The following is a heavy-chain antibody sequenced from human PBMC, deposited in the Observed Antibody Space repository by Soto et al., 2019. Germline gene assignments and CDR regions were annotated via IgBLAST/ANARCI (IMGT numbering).Heavy chain of an antibody. D-gene: IGHD2-2*01. CDR3: ARHGVPAAMKPYFYYYYGMDV. J-gene: IGHJ6*02. Sequence: SETLSLTCTVSGGSISSSIYYWGWIRQPPGNGLEWIGSIYYSGSTYYNPSLKSRVTISVDTSKNQFSLKLSSVTAADTAVYYCARHGVPAAMKPYFYYYYGMDVWGQGTTVTV. CDR1: GGSISSSIYY. V-gene: IGHV4-39*01. CDR2: IYYSGST.